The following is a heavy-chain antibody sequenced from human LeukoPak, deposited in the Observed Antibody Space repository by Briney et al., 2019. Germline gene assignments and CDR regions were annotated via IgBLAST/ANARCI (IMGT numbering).Heavy chain of an antibody. V-gene: IGHV3-7*01. CDR2: IKQDGSEK. Sequence: GGSLRLSCAASGFTFSSYWMSWVRQAPGKGLEWVVNIKQDGSEKYYVDSVKGRFTISRDNAKNSLYLQMNSLRAEDTAVYYCASEAPTTHFDYWGQGTLVTVSS. CDR1: GFTFSSYW. CDR3: ASEAPTTHFDY. J-gene: IGHJ4*02. D-gene: IGHD4-11*01.